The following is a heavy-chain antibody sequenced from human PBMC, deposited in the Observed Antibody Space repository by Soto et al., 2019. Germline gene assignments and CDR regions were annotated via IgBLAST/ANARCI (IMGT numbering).Heavy chain of an antibody. Sequence: PGESLKISCKGSGYSFTSYWIGWVRQMPGKGLEWMGIIYPGDSDTRYSPSFQGQVTISADKSISTAYLQWSSPKASDTAMYYCARHREAAAGTSAFYGMDVWGQGTTVTVSS. D-gene: IGHD6-13*01. CDR2: IYPGDSDT. CDR1: GYSFTSYW. V-gene: IGHV5-51*01. CDR3: ARHREAAAGTSAFYGMDV. J-gene: IGHJ6*02.